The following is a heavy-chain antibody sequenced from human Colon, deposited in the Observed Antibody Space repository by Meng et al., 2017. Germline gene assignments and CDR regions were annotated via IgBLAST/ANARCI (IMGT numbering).Heavy chain of an antibody. CDR1: GNRVSINRAL. CDR2: TYYRSEWQN. D-gene: IGHD3-10*01. Sequence: HHPDPVPPTPPHTLSPTRATSGNRVSINRALWHWVRQSPSRGLEWLGQTYYRSEWQNHYGVSVKSRITINADTSRNHFSLHLNSVTPEDTAVYYCTTWYGEYWGQGTLVTVSS. V-gene: IGHV6-1*01. CDR3: TTWYGEY. J-gene: IGHJ4*02.